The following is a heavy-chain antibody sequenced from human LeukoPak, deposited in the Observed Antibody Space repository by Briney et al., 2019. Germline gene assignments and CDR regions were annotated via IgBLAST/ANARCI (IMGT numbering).Heavy chain of an antibody. J-gene: IGHJ4*02. CDR2: IYSGGST. V-gene: IGHV3-53*01. Sequence: GSLRLSCAASGFTVSSNYMNWVRQAPGKGLEWVSVIYSGGSTYYADSVKGRFTISRDNSKNTLYLQMNSLRAEDTAVYFCAKRHWNAEYYLDYSGQGTLWTVSS. D-gene: IGHD1-1*01. CDR1: GFTVSSNY. CDR3: AKRHWNAEYYLDY.